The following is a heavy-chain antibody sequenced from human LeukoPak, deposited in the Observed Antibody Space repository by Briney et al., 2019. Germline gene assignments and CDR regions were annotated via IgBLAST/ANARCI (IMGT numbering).Heavy chain of an antibody. V-gene: IGHV3-33*08. CDR1: GFTFSSYS. D-gene: IGHD3-16*01. CDR2: IWYDGSGE. Sequence: GGSLRLSCAASGFTFSSYSMNWVRQAPGKGPEWVAVIWYDGSGESYADSVKGRFTISRDNSKNTLYLQMNSLRDEDTGVYYCARDGLGVVGLDVWGQGTTVIVSS. J-gene: IGHJ6*02. CDR3: ARDGLGVVGLDV.